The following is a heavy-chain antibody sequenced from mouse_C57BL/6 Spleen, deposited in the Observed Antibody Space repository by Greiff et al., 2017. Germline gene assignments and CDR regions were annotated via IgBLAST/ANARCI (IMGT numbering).Heavy chain of an antibody. CDR1: GYSITSGYY. J-gene: IGHJ3*01. CDR2: ISYDGSN. V-gene: IGHV3-6*01. CDR3: ARIYYDYDGFAY. Sequence: EVQLVESGPGLVKPSQSLSLTCSVTGYSITSGYYWNLIRQFPGNKLEWMGYISYDGSNNYNPSLKNRISITRDTSKNQVFLKLNSVTTEDTATYYCARIYYDYDGFAYWGQGTLVTVSA. D-gene: IGHD2-4*01.